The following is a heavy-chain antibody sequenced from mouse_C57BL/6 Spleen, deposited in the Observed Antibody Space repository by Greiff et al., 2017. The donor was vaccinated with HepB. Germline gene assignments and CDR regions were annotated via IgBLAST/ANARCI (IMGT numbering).Heavy chain of an antibody. CDR2: INPSSGYT. CDR1: GYTFPSYT. Sequence: QVQLQQSGAELARPGASVKMSCKASGYTFPSYTMHWVKQRPGQGLEWIGYINPSSGYTKYNQKFKDKATLTADKSSSTAYMQLSSLTSEDSAVYYCTGNYALYYFDYWGQGTTLTVSS. CDR3: TGNYALYYFDY. D-gene: IGHD2-1*01. V-gene: IGHV1-4*01. J-gene: IGHJ2*01.